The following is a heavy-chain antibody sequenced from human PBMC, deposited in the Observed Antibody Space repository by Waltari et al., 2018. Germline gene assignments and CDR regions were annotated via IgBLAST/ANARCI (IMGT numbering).Heavy chain of an antibody. Sequence: QVQLVQSGAEVKKPGSSVKVSCKASGGTFRSHAFSWVLQAPGHGLEWMGGIIPIVGTANYAQKFQGRVTITADESTSTAYMELSSLRSEDTAVYYCARDPKPVYSTMVRPSTPLSYWGQGTLVTVSS. CDR1: GGTFRSHA. J-gene: IGHJ4*02. CDR2: IIPIVGTA. V-gene: IGHV1-69*01. D-gene: IGHD3-10*01. CDR3: ARDPKPVYSTMVRPSTPLSY.